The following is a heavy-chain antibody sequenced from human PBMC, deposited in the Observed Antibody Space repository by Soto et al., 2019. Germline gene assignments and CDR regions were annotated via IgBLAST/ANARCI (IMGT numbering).Heavy chain of an antibody. CDR3: TSQYCGGDCSRVDP. Sequence: EVQLVESGGGLVQPEGSLKLSCAASGFTLSGSRIHWVRQASGKGLEWVGRIRSKADSYATAYAASVKGRFTISRDDSKNTAYLQMNSLKTEDTAVYYCTSQYCGGDCSRVDPWGQGTLVTVSS. D-gene: IGHD2-21*02. V-gene: IGHV3-73*02. CDR1: GFTLSGSR. J-gene: IGHJ5*02. CDR2: IRSKADSYAT.